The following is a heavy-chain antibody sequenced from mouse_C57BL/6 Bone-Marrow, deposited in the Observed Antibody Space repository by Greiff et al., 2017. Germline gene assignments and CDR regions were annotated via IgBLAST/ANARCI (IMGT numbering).Heavy chain of an antibody. Sequence: QVQLQQSGAELARPGASVKLSCKASGYTFTSYGISWVKQRTGQGLEWIGEIYPRSGTTYYNEKFKGKATLTADQSSSTAYMELRSLTSEDSAVYFCALYYGSSFYWYFDVWGTGTTVTVS. CDR2: IYPRSGTT. J-gene: IGHJ1*03. CDR3: ALYYGSSFYWYFDV. D-gene: IGHD1-1*01. V-gene: IGHV1-81*01. CDR1: GYTFTSYG.